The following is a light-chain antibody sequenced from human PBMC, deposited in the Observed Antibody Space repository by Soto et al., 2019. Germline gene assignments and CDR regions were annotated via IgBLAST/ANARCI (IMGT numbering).Light chain of an antibody. J-gene: IGLJ1*01. V-gene: IGLV2-14*01. Sequence: QSVLTQPASVSGSPGQSITISCTGTSSDVGAYIYVSWYQHHPGKAPKVMIYEVTNRPSGVSDRFSGSKSGNTASLTISGLQAEDEADYYCCSYTSGRTYVFGTGTKVTV. CDR3: CSYTSGRTYV. CDR2: EVT. CDR1: SSDVGAYIY.